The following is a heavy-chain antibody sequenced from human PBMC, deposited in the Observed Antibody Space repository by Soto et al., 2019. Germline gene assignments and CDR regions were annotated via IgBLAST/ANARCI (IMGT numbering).Heavy chain of an antibody. CDR2: INHSGST. V-gene: IGHV4-34*01. D-gene: IGHD6-13*01. Sequence: SETLSLTCAVYGGSFSVYYWSWIRQPPGKGLEWIGEINHSGSTNYNPSLKSRVTISVDTSKNQFSLKLSSVTAADTAVYYCARYSSSPSGWFDPWGQGTLVTVSS. CDR3: ARYSSSPSGWFDP. CDR1: GGSFSVYY. J-gene: IGHJ5*02.